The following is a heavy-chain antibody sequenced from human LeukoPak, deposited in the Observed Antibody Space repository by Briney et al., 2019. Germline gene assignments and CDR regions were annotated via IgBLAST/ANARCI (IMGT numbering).Heavy chain of an antibody. Sequence: ASVKVSCKASGYTFTGYYMHWVRQAPRQGLEWMGWINPNSGGTNYAQKFQGRVTMTRDTSISTAYMELSRLRSDDTAVYYCARDDSLYYYDSSVPSFVRWFDPWGQGTLVTVSS. CDR1: GYTFTGYY. CDR3: ARDDSLYYYDSSVPSFVRWFDP. V-gene: IGHV1-2*02. CDR2: INPNSGGT. J-gene: IGHJ5*02. D-gene: IGHD3-22*01.